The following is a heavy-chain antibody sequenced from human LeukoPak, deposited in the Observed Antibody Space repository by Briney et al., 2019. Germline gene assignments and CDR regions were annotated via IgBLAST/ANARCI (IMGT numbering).Heavy chain of an antibody. J-gene: IGHJ4*02. CDR3: ARGRFRGLYYFDY. CDR2: INHSGST. V-gene: IGHV4-34*01. Sequence: KPSETLSLTCAVYGGSFSGYYWSWIRQPPGKGLEWIGEINHSGSTNYNPSLKSRVTISVDTSKNQFSLKLSSVTAADTAVYYCARGRFRGLYYFDYWGQGTLVTFSS. D-gene: IGHD3-10*01. CDR1: GGSFSGYY.